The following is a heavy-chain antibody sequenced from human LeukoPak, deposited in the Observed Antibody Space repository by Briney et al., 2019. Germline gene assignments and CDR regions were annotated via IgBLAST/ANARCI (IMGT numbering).Heavy chain of an antibody. CDR1: GYSFTTYY. Sequence: ASVTVSCKASGYSFTTYYMHWVRQAPGQGLEWMGWINPNSGGTNYAQKFQGRVTMTRDTSTSTAYMELSRLRSDDTAVYYCARDLSYYSSSWYYFDYWGQGTLVTVSS. D-gene: IGHD6-13*01. CDR2: INPNSGGT. J-gene: IGHJ4*02. CDR3: ARDLSYYSSSWYYFDY. V-gene: IGHV1-2*02.